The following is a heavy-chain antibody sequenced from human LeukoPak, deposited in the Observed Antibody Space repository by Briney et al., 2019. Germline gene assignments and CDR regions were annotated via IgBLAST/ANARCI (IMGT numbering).Heavy chain of an antibody. CDR3: ARHIVVVVAATETFWFDP. CDR1: GYSISSGYY. D-gene: IGHD2-15*01. J-gene: IGHJ5*02. CDR2: IYHSGST. V-gene: IGHV4-38-2*02. Sequence: SETLSLTCTVSGYSISSGYYWGWIRQPPGKGLEWIGSIYHSGSTYYNPSLKSRVTISVDTSKNQFSLKLSSVTAADTAVYYCARHIVVVVAATETFWFDPWGQGTLVTVSS.